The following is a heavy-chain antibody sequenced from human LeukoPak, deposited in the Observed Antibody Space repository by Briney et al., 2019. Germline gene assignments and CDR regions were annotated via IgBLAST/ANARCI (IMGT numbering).Heavy chain of an antibody. V-gene: IGHV4-61*05. J-gene: IGHJ5*02. CDR2: IYYSGST. Sequence: SETLSLTCTVSGGSIRSNTNYWGWNSSNYWGWIRQPPGKGLEWIGYIYYSGSTNYNPSLKSRVTISVDTSKNQFSLKLSSVTAADTAVYYCARGGLNYYGSGDHKPRFDPWGQGTLVTVSS. D-gene: IGHD3-10*01. CDR3: ARGGLNYYGSGDHKPRFDP. CDR1: GGSIRSNTNYWGWNSSNY.